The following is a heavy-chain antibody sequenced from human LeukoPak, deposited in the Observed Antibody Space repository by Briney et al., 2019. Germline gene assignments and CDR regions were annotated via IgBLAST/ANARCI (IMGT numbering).Heavy chain of an antibody. D-gene: IGHD3-9*01. CDR1: GGTFSSYA. Sequence: SVKVSCTASGGTFSSYAISWVRQAPGQGLEWMGGIIPIFGTANYAQKFQGRVTITADESTSTAYMELSSLRSEGTAVYYCARGLRYFDWLLSLPYYYGMDVWGQGTTVTVSS. CDR3: ARGLRYFDWLLSLPYYYGMDV. CDR2: IIPIFGTA. J-gene: IGHJ6*02. V-gene: IGHV1-69*13.